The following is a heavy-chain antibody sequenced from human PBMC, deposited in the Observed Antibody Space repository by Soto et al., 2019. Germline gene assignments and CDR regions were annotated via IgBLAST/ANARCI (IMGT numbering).Heavy chain of an antibody. D-gene: IGHD4-17*01. CDR3: ASRSHSYGDYYFDY. J-gene: IGHJ4*02. Sequence: QVQLQESGPGLVKPSQTLSLTCTVSGGSISSGGSYWSWIRQHPGKGLEWIGYIYYSGSTYYNPSLKSRVTISVDTSKNQFSLKLSSVTDADTAVYYCASRSHSYGDYYFDYWGQGTLVTVSS. CDR2: IYYSGST. CDR1: GGSISSGGSY. V-gene: IGHV4-31*03.